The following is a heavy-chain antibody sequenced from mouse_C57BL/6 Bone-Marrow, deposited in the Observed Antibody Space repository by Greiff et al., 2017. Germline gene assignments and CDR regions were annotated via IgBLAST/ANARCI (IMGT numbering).Heavy chain of an antibody. Sequence: EVKLVESGGGLVKPGGSLKLSCAASGFTFSDYGMHWVRQAPEKGLEWVAYISSGSRTIYYADTVQGRFTISRDNAKNTLFLQMTSLRAEDTAMYYCATLGDYWGQGTSVTVSS. CDR2: ISSGSRTI. V-gene: IGHV5-17*01. CDR3: ATLGDY. J-gene: IGHJ4*01. CDR1: GFTFSDYG.